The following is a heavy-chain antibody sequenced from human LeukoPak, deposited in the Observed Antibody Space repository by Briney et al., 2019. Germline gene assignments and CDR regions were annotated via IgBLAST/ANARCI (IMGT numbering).Heavy chain of an antibody. D-gene: IGHD5-24*01. CDR3: ARDGATTGAFDI. V-gene: IGHV4-59*01. CDR2: IYYSGST. CDR1: GGSISSYY. J-gene: IGHJ3*02. Sequence: PSETLSLTCTVSGGSISSYYWSWIRQPPGKGLEWIGYIYYSGSTNYNPALKSRVTISVDTSKNQFSLELSSVTAADTAVYYCARDGATTGAFDIWGQGTMVTVSS.